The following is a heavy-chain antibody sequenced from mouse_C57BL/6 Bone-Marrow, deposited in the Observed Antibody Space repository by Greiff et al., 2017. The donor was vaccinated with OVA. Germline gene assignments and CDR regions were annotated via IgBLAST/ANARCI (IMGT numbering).Heavy chain of an antibody. CDR1: GYTFTSYG. D-gene: IGHD2-2*01. CDR2: IYPRSGNT. Sequence: QVQLQQSGAELARPGASVKLSCKASGYTFTSYGISWVKQRTGQGLEWIGEIYPRSGNTYYNEKFKGKATLTADKSSSTAYTELRSLTSEDSAVYFCARSDLLWLRRGYFDYWGQGTTLTVSS. J-gene: IGHJ2*01. V-gene: IGHV1-81*01. CDR3: ARSDLLWLRRGYFDY.